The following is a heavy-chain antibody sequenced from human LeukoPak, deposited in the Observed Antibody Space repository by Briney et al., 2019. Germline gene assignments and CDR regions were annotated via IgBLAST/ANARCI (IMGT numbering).Heavy chain of an antibody. J-gene: IGHJ5*02. Sequence: SVKVSCKASGGTFSSYAISWVRQAPGQGLEWMGRIIPIFGIANYEQKFQGRVTITADKSTSTAYMELSSLRSEDTAVYYCARGYDYGGNSPFDPWGQGTLVTVSS. CDR1: GGTFSSYA. CDR2: IIPIFGIA. D-gene: IGHD4-23*01. CDR3: ARGYDYGGNSPFDP. V-gene: IGHV1-69*04.